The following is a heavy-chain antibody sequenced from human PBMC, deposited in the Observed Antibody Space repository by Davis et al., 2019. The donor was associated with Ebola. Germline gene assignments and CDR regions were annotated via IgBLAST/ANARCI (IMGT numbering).Heavy chain of an antibody. V-gene: IGHV4-59*01. CDR2: IYYSGST. D-gene: IGHD6-19*01. Sequence: SETLSLTCTVSGGSISSYYWSWIRQPPGKGLEWIGYIYYSGSTNYNPSLKSRVTISVDTSKNQFSLKLSSVTVADTAVYYCARSPGEQWLEYYYYYGMDVWGQGTTVTVSS. J-gene: IGHJ6*02. CDR1: GGSISSYY. CDR3: ARSPGEQWLEYYYYYGMDV.